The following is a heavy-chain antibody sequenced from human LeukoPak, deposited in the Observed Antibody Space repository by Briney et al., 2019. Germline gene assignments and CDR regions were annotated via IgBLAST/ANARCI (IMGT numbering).Heavy chain of an antibody. Sequence: PSETLSLTCTVSGGSLSSYFWSWIRQPPGKGLEWIAYIYYSGSTNYNPSLKSRVTISVDTSKNQFSLKLSSVTAADTAVYYCARQPSSRFTSFDSCGQGTLDTVSS. CDR2: IYYSGST. CDR1: GGSLSSYF. V-gene: IGHV4-59*01. D-gene: IGHD6-13*01. CDR3: ARQPSSRFTSFDS. J-gene: IGHJ4*02.